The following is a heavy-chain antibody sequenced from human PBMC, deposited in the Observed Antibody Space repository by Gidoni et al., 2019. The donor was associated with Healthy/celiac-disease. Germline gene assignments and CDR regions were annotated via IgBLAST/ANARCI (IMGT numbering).Heavy chain of an antibody. CDR3: AKADDFWSGYYTGFDY. CDR2: ISGSGGST. V-gene: IGHV3-23*01. D-gene: IGHD3-3*01. Sequence: EVQLLESGGGLVQPGGSLRLSCAASGFTFSSYAISWVRQAPGKGLEWVSAISGSGGSTYYADSVKGRFTISRDNSKNTLYLQMNSLRAEDTAVYYCAKADDFWSGYYTGFDYWGQGTLVTVSS. CDR1: GFTFSSYA. J-gene: IGHJ4*02.